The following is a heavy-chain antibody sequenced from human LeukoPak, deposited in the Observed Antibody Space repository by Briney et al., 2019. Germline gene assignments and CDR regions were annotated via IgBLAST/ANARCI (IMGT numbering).Heavy chain of an antibody. D-gene: IGHD5-24*01. J-gene: IGHJ4*02. Sequence: SQTLSLTCTVSGGSISSGGYYWSWIRQHPGKGLEWTGYIYYSGSTYYNPSLKSRVTISVDTSKNQFSLKLSSVTAADTAVYYCARQSRRDGIDYWGQGTLVTVSS. V-gene: IGHV4-31*03. CDR2: IYYSGST. CDR3: ARQSRRDGIDY. CDR1: GGSISSGGYY.